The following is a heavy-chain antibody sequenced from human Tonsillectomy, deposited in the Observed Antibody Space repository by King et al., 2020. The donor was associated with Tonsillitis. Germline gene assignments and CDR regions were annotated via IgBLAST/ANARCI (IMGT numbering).Heavy chain of an antibody. CDR2: ITSDGGT. V-gene: IGHV3-74*01. D-gene: IGHD2-21*01. CDR1: RLTLSIYC. CDR3: TSAFNVVDDAFDI. Sequence: VQLVESGGGLVRPGGSLRLSCAPSRLTLSIYCMHWVRQSPGKGLVWVSLITSDGGTNYAGSVKGRFTISRDNTRNTIYLEMNSLRDEDTALYYCTSAFNVVDDAFDIWGQGTMVTVSS. J-gene: IGHJ3*02.